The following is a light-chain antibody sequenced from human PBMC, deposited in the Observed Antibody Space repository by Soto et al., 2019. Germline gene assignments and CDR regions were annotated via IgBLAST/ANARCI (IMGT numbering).Light chain of an antibody. Sequence: EVVLTQSPVTLSLSPGXRATLSCRASQSVSSYLAWYQQKPGQAPRLLIYDVSNRATGIPARFSGSGSGTDFTLTISSLEPEDFAVYYCQQRSNWPPWTFGQGTKVDIK. V-gene: IGKV3-11*01. CDR1: QSVSSY. J-gene: IGKJ1*01. CDR3: QQRSNWPPWT. CDR2: DVS.